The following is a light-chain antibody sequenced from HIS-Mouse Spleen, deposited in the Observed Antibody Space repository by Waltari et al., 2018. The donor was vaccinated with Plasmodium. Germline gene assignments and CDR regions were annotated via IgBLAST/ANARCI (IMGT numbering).Light chain of an antibody. J-gene: IGLJ3*02. CDR1: ALPTKY. CDR3: YSTDSSGNHRV. CDR2: EDS. Sequence: SHELTQPPSVSVSPGQTARITCPGDALPTKYVYWYQQKSGQAPVLVIYEDSKRPSGLPERFSGSSSGTMATLTISGAQGEDEADYYCYSTDSSGNHRVVGGGTKLTVL. V-gene: IGLV3-10*01.